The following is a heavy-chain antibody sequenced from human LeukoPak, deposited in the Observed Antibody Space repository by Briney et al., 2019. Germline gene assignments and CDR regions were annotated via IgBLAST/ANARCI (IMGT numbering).Heavy chain of an antibody. Sequence: GGSLRLSCAASGFTFSSSGMHWVRQAPGKGLEWVAVIWYDGSNKYYADSVKGRFTISRDNSKNTLYLQMNSLRAEDTAVYYCAKDFNRITGTLDYWGQGTLVTVSS. D-gene: IGHD1-20*01. CDR2: IWYDGSNK. CDR1: GFTFSSSG. J-gene: IGHJ4*02. CDR3: AKDFNRITGTLDY. V-gene: IGHV3-33*06.